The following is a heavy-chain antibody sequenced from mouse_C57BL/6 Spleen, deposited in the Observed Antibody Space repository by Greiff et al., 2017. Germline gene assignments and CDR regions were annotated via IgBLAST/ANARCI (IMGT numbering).Heavy chain of an antibody. D-gene: IGHD1-1*01. Sequence: EVKLVESGGGLVQPGGSLSLSCAASGFTFTDYYMSWVRQPPGKALEWLGFIRNKANGYTTEYSASVKGRFTISRDNSQRILYLQMNALRAEDSATYYCARYKGSSYGHCYAMDYWGQGTSVTVSS. CDR2: IRNKANGYTT. J-gene: IGHJ4*01. V-gene: IGHV7-3*01. CDR1: GFTFTDYY. CDR3: ARYKGSSYGHCYAMDY.